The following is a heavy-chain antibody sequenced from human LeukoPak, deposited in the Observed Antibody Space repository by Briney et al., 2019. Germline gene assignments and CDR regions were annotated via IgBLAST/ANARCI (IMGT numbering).Heavy chain of an antibody. V-gene: IGHV3-15*01. CDR1: GFTFSNAW. Sequence: PGGSLRLSCAASGFTFSNAWMSWVRQAPGKGLEWVGRIKSKTDGGTTDYAAPVKGRFTISRDNAKNSLYLQMNSLRAEDTAVYYCARSEGTIDYWGQGTLVTVSS. CDR2: IKSKTDGGTT. D-gene: IGHD2-8*01. CDR3: ARSEGTIDY. J-gene: IGHJ4*02.